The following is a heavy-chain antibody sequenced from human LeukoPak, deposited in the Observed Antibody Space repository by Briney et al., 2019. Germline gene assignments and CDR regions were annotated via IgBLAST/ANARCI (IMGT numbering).Heavy chain of an antibody. Sequence: GGSLRLSCAASGFTFSDYYMSWIRQAPGKGLEWVSYISSSGSTIYYADSVKGRFTLSRDNAKNSLYLQMNSLRAEDTAIYYCARGLPATLLDYWGQGTLVTVSS. CDR1: GFTFSDYY. CDR2: ISSSGSTI. J-gene: IGHJ4*02. D-gene: IGHD2-2*01. CDR3: ARGLPATLLDY. V-gene: IGHV3-11*01.